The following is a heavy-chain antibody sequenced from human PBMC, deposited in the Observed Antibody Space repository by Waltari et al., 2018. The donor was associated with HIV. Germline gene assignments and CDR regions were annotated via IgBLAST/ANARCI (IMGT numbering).Heavy chain of an antibody. J-gene: IGHJ4*02. D-gene: IGHD6-13*01. Sequence: EVQLVESGGGLVKPGGSLRLSCAASGFTFSSYSMNWVRQAPGKGLEWVSSISSSSSYIYYADSVKGRFTISRDNAKNSLYLQMNSLRAEDTAVYYCARGAIIAAAGCVDYWGQGTLVTVSS. V-gene: IGHV3-21*01. CDR2: ISSSSSYI. CDR1: GFTFSSYS. CDR3: ARGAIIAAAGCVDY.